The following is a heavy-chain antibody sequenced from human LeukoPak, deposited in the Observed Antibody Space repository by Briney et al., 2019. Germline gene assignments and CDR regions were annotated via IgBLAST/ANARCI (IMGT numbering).Heavy chain of an antibody. Sequence: SETLSLTCTAAGGSISSYYCSSIRHPPGQGLERIGYSHYSGSTNYNPSLKRRVAISVDTCKNQFSLKLSSVTAADTAVYYCARVIGAYNWSDPWGQGTLVTVSS. CDR1: GGSISSYY. D-gene: IGHD1-26*01. CDR2: SHYSGST. V-gene: IGHV4-59*01. J-gene: IGHJ5*02. CDR3: ARVIGAYNWSDP.